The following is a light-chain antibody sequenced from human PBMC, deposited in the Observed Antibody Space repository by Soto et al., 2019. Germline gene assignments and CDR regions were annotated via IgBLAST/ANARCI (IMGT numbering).Light chain of an antibody. CDR2: GAS. CDR1: QCITNY. CDR3: QQYDSLFT. J-gene: IGKJ5*01. Sequence: DIQMTQSPSSLSASVGERVTVTFQASQCITNYLNWYQQKPGKAPKILIYGASNLETGVPSRFSGSGSGIDFTFTISRLQDDDIATYFCQQYDSLFTFGQGTRLEIK. V-gene: IGKV1-33*01.